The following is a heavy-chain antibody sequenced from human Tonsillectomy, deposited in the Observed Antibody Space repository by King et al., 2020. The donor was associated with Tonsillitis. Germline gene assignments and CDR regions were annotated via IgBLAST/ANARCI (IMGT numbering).Heavy chain of an antibody. CDR1: GFTFDDYA. J-gene: IGHJ4*02. CDR3: AKDMGPDYSGSYHRFDY. V-gene: IGHV3-9*01. Sequence: VQLVESGGGLVQPGRSLRLSCAASGFTFDDYAMHWVRHAPGKGLEWVSGISWNSGSIGYADSVKGRFTISRDNAKNSLYLQMNSLRAEDTALYYCAKDMGPDYSGSYHRFDYWGQGTLVTVSS. D-gene: IGHD1-26*01. CDR2: ISWNSGSI.